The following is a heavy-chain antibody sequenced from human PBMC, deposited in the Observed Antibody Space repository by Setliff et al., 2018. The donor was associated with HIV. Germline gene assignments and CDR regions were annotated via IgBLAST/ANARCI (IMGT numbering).Heavy chain of an antibody. CDR2: IWYDGSNK. V-gene: IGHV3-33*06. D-gene: IGHD2-8*01. Sequence: SGGSLRLSCAASGFTFSNYGMHWVRQAPGKGLEWVAVIWYDGSNKYYADSVKGRFTISRDNSKNTLDLQMNSLRAEDTAVYYCAKDRVGNCINGVCYTPDYWGQGTLVTVSS. J-gene: IGHJ4*02. CDR3: AKDRVGNCINGVCYTPDY. CDR1: GFTFSNYG.